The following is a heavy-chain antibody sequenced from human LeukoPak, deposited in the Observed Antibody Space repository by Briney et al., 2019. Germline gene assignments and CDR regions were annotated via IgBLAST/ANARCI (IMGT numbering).Heavy chain of an antibody. CDR1: GGSVSSGNYY. CDR3: ARDSSGYYWFDP. Sequence: SETLSLTCTVSGGSVSSGNYYWTWIRQPPGKGLEWIGYTSYSGSTNYNPSLKSRVTISVDTSKNQFSLKLSSVTAADTAVYYCARDSSGYYWFDPWGQGTLVTVSS. D-gene: IGHD3-22*01. J-gene: IGHJ5*02. CDR2: TSYSGST. V-gene: IGHV4-61*01.